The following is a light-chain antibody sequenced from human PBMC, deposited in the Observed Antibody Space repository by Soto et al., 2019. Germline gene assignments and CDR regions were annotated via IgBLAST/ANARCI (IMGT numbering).Light chain of an antibody. J-gene: IGKJ5*01. CDR1: QSVSGW. V-gene: IGKV1-5*01. CDR3: QHYFAYPYT. Sequence: DIQMTQSPSTLSASVGDTVTLACRASQSVSGWLAWYQQKPGKAPKLLIYEASTLESGVPSRFSGSGSGTEFTLTISSLQPDDFGTYFCQHYFAYPYTFGQGTRLEIK. CDR2: EAS.